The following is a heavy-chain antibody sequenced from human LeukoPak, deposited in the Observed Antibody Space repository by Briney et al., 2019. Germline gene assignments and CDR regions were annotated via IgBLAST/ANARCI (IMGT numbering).Heavy chain of an antibody. D-gene: IGHD1-26*01. CDR3: ARDLIVGATGGWFDP. CDR2: IIPIFGTA. J-gene: IGHJ5*02. V-gene: IGHV1-69*05. CDR1: GGTFSSYA. Sequence: GASVKVSCKASGGTFSSYAISWVRQAPGQGLGWMGGIIPIFGTANYAQKFQGRVTITTDESTSTAYMELSSLRSEDTAVYYCARDLIVGATGGWFDPWGQGTLVTVSS.